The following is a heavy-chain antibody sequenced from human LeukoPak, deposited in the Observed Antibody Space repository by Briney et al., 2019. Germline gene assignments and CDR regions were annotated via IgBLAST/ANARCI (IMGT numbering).Heavy chain of an antibody. V-gene: IGHV1-2*02. Sequence: ASVKVSCKASGYTFTGYYMHWVRQAPGQGLEWMGWISPYSGATHYAQIFQGRVTMTRDTSITTAYMEVSSLRSDDSAVYFCARTLTTATWDYWGQGTLVTVSP. CDR2: ISPYSGAT. CDR3: ARTLTTATWDY. J-gene: IGHJ4*02. D-gene: IGHD4-17*01. CDR1: GYTFTGYY.